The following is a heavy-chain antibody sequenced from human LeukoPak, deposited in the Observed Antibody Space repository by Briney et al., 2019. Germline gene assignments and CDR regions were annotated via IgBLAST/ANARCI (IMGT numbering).Heavy chain of an antibody. CDR2: ISSSSSYI. CDR1: GFTFSSYS. D-gene: IGHD3-10*01. V-gene: IGHV3-21*01. J-gene: IGHJ4*02. Sequence: GGSLRLSCAASGFTFSSYSMNWVRQAPGHGLEGGSSISSSSSYIYYADSVKGRFTISRDNCKNSLYLQMKSVRAEDTAVYCCARDHYGQVDYWGQGTLVTVSS. CDR3: ARDHYGQVDY.